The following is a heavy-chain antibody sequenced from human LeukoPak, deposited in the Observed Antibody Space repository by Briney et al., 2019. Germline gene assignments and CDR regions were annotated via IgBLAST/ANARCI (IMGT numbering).Heavy chain of an antibody. CDR1: GGSFSGYY. CDR2: INHSGST. D-gene: IGHD3-10*01. J-gene: IGHJ5*02. CDR3: ARHDGEYYYGSGSPDYNWFDP. Sequence: SETLSLTCAVYGGSFSGYYWSWIRQPPGKGLEWIGEINHSGSTNYNPSLKSRVTISVDTSKNQFSLKLSSVTAADTAVYYCARHDGEYYYGSGSPDYNWFDPWGQGTLVTVSS. V-gene: IGHV4-34*01.